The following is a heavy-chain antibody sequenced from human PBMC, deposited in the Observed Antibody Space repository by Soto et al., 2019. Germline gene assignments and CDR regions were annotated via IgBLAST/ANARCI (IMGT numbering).Heavy chain of an antibody. V-gene: IGHV4-34*01. CDR3: ARAGSSSWYEPWFDP. D-gene: IGHD6-13*01. Sequence: LSLTCAVYGGSFSGYYCSWIRQPPGKGLEWIGEINHSGSTNYNPSLKSRVTISVDTSKNQFSLKLSSVTAADTAVYYCARAGSSSWYEPWFDPWGQGTLVTVSS. J-gene: IGHJ5*02. CDR2: INHSGST. CDR1: GGSFSGYY.